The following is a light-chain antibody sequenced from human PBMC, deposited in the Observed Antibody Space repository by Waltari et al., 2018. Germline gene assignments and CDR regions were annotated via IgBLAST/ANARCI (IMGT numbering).Light chain of an antibody. CDR1: SSDVGGYNY. CDR3: CSYAGSFYV. V-gene: IGLV2-11*01. J-gene: IGLJ1*01. Sequence: QSALTQPRSVSGSPGQSVTISCTGTSSDVGGYNYVSWYQQHPGKAPKLMIYGVSERPSGVPDRFSGSKSDNTASLTISGLQAEDEADYYCCSYAGSFYVFGTGTEVTVL. CDR2: GVS.